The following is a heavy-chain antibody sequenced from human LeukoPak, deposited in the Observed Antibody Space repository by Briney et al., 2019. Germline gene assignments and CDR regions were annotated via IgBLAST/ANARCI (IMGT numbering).Heavy chain of an antibody. CDR3: AKGQEGYGDYALGYMDV. Sequence: PGGSLRLSCAASGFTFSSYWMSWVRQAPGKGLEWVSAISGSGGSTYYADSVKGRFTISRDNSKNTLYLQMNSLRAKDTAVYYCAKGQEGYGDYALGYMDVWGKGTTVTISS. J-gene: IGHJ6*03. CDR2: ISGSGGST. V-gene: IGHV3-23*01. CDR1: GFTFSSYW. D-gene: IGHD4-17*01.